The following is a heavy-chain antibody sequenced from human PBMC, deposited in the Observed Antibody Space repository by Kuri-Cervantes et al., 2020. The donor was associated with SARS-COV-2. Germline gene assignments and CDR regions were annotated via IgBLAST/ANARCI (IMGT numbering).Heavy chain of an antibody. V-gene: IGHV3-48*03. D-gene: IGHD1-14*01. J-gene: IGHJ4*02. CDR3: AREGGIDF. CDR1: GFTFSSYE. CDR2: ISSSGSTI. Sequence: LSLTCAASGFTFSSYEMNWVRQAPGKGLEWVSYISSSGSTIYYADSVKGRFTISRDNTNNTLYVQMNSPRAEDTAVYYGAREGGIDFWGQGTLVTVSS.